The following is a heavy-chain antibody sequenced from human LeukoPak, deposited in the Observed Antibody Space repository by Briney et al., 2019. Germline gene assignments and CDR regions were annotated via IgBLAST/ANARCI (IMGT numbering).Heavy chain of an antibody. CDR3: ASPHHCSSTSCSPTPFDY. Sequence: PSETLSLTCTVSGGSISSYYWSWIRQPPGKGLEWIGYIYYSGSTNYNPSLKSRVTISVDRSKNQFSLKLSSVTAADTAVYYCASPHHCSSTSCSPTPFDYWGQGTLVTVSS. V-gene: IGHV4-59*12. D-gene: IGHD2-2*01. J-gene: IGHJ4*02. CDR2: IYYSGST. CDR1: GGSISSYY.